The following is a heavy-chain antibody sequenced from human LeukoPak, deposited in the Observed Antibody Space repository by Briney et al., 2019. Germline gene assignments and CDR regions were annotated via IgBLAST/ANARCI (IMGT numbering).Heavy chain of an antibody. CDR2: IYSGGST. CDR3: ACVNWNYIQYYYYGMDV. D-gene: IGHD1-7*01. CDR1: GFTVSSNY. J-gene: IGHJ6*02. V-gene: IGHV3-53*01. Sequence: PGGSLRLSCAASGFTVSSNYMSWVRQAPGKGLEWVSVIYSGGSTYYADSVKGRFTISRDNSKNTLYLQMNSLRAEDTAVYYCACVNWNYIQYYYYGMDVWGQGTTVTVSS.